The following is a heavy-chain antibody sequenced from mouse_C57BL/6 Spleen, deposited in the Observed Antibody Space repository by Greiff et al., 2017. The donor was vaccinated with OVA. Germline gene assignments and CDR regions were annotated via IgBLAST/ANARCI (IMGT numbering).Heavy chain of an antibody. Sequence: EVMLVESGGGLVKPGGSLKLSCAASGFTFSSYAMSWVRQTPEKRLEWVATISDGGSYTDYPDNVKGRFTISRDNAKNNLYLQMSHLKSEDTAMYYCARGGDDYRGYAMDYWGQGTSVTVSS. D-gene: IGHD2-4*01. V-gene: IGHV5-4*03. CDR2: ISDGGSYT. CDR3: ARGGDDYRGYAMDY. CDR1: GFTFSSYA. J-gene: IGHJ4*01.